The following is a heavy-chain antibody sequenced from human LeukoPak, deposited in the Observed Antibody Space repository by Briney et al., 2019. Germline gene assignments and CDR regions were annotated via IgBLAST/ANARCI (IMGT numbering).Heavy chain of an antibody. V-gene: IGHV1-18*01. Sequence: ASVKVSCKASGYTFTSYGISWVRQAPGQGLEWMGWISAYNGNTNYAQKLQGRVTMTTDTSTSTAYMELRSLRSDDTAVYYCAREPPGIAVEAAFDIWGQGTMVTVSS. CDR2: ISAYNGNT. CDR1: GYTFTSYG. D-gene: IGHD6-19*01. J-gene: IGHJ3*02. CDR3: AREPPGIAVEAAFDI.